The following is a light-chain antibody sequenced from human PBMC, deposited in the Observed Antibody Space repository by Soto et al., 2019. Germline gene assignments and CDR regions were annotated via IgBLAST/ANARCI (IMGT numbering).Light chain of an antibody. CDR1: QSFSSN. Sequence: EIVMTQSPATLSVSPGDRATLSCRASQSFSSNLARYQQKPGQAPRLLIYGAPTRATGIPARVSGSGSGREFTETISRRQSEEIADYYCQQYNNGHQYTFGKGTKHENK. CDR3: QQYNNGHQYT. CDR2: GAP. J-gene: IGKJ2*01. V-gene: IGKV3-15*01.